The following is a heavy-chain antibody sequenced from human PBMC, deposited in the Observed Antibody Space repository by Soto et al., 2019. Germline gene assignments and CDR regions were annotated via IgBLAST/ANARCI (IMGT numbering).Heavy chain of an antibody. D-gene: IGHD3-22*01. Sequence: ASVKVSCKASGYTFTTYYMHWVRQAPGQGLEWMGIINPSGGSTRYAQKFQGRVTMTRDTSTSTVYMELSSLRSEDTAVYYCVRVAPGYYVSSGYPQGAFDIWG. J-gene: IGHJ3*02. CDR3: VRVAPGYYVSSGYPQGAFDI. CDR2: INPSGGST. V-gene: IGHV1-46*03. CDR1: GYTFTTYY.